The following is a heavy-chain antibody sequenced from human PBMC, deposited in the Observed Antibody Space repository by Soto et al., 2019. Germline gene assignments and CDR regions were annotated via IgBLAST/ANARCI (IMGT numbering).Heavy chain of an antibody. Sequence: GGSLRLSCAASGFTFSSYSMNWVRQAPGKGLEWVSSISSSSSYIYYADSVKGRFTISRDNAKNSLYLQMNSLRAEDTAVYYCXRDRFGYSSSPYWGMDVWGQGTTVTVSS. CDR3: XRDRFGYSSSPYWGMDV. V-gene: IGHV3-21*01. D-gene: IGHD6-13*01. J-gene: IGHJ6*02. CDR1: GFTFSSYS. CDR2: ISSSSSYI.